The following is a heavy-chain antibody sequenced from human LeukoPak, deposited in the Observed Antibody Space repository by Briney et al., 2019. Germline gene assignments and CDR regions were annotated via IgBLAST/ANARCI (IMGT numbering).Heavy chain of an antibody. CDR1: GGSFSGYY. Sequence: SETLSLTCAVYGGSFSGYYWSWIRQPPGKGLEWIGEINHSGSTNYNPSLKSRVTISVDTSKNQFSLRLSSVTAADTAVSYCASSSGSYFDYWGQGTLVTVSS. V-gene: IGHV4-34*01. CDR2: INHSGST. J-gene: IGHJ4*02. CDR3: ASSSGSYFDY. D-gene: IGHD1-26*01.